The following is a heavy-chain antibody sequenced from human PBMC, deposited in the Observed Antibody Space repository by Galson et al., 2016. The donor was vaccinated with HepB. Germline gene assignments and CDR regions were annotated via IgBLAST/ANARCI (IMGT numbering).Heavy chain of an antibody. CDR1: RGSISSSTYY. V-gene: IGHV4-39*01. J-gene: IGHJ5*02. D-gene: IGHD6-6*01. CDR3: ARSLAGYDSSPGYDP. CDR2: ISYSGST. Sequence: SETLSLTCTVSRGSISSSTYYWGWIRQPPGKGLEWIGSISYSGSTYYNPSLKSRVTMSLDTSKNQFSLKVSSVTAADTAVYYWARSLAGYDSSPGYDPWGQGTLVTVSS.